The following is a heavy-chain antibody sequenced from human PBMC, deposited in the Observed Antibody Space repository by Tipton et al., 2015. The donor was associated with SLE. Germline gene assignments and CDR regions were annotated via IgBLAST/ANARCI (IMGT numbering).Heavy chain of an antibody. Sequence: LRLSCTVSGGSINGGSYYWSWVRQPPGKALEWIAYIYNSGTTYYSPSLKSRVSMSVDTSMNQFSLRLTSVTAADTAVYYCARRRFQSAPDYWGQGTLVSVSS. CDR2: IYNSGTT. J-gene: IGHJ4*02. CDR3: ARRRFQSAPDY. D-gene: IGHD2-21*01. V-gene: IGHV4-31*02. CDR1: GGSINGGSYY.